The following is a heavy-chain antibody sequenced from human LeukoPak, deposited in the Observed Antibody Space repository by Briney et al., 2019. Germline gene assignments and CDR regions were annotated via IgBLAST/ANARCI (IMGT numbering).Heavy chain of an antibody. V-gene: IGHV4-59*01. Sequence: SETLSLTCTVSGGSISSYSWSWIRQPPGKGLEWLGYIYYSGSTNYNPSLKSRVTISVDTSKNQFSLKLSPVTAADTAVYYCARVAYCSSSSCYRALDSWGQGTLVTVSS. CDR2: IYYSGST. CDR1: GGSISSYS. CDR3: ARVAYCSSSSCYRALDS. D-gene: IGHD2-2*02. J-gene: IGHJ4*02.